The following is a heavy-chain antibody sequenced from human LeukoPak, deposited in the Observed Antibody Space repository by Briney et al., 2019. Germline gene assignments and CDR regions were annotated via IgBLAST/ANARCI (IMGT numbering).Heavy chain of an antibody. V-gene: IGHV3-73*01. CDR3: ARAHPGDYSDFQFDY. CDR2: IRSKANSYAT. CDR1: GFTFSGSA. Sequence: GGSLRLSCAASGFTFSGSAMHWVRQASGKGLEWVGRIRSKANSYATAYAASVKGRFTISRDDSKNTAYLQMNSLKTEDTAVYYCARAHPGDYSDFQFDYWGQGTLVTVSS. D-gene: IGHD4-11*01. J-gene: IGHJ4*02.